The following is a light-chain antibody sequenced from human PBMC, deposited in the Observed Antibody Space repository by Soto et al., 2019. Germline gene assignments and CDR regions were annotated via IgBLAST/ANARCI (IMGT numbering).Light chain of an antibody. CDR1: QSLSSN. V-gene: IGKV3-15*01. J-gene: IGKJ1*01. CDR3: QQYNNWPT. Sequence: EIVMTQSPATLSVSPGERATLSCRASQSLSSNLAWYQQKPGQAPRLLIYGASTRVTGTPARFSGSGSGTEFTVTISSLQSEDIAVYYCQQYNNWPTFGQGTKVEI. CDR2: GAS.